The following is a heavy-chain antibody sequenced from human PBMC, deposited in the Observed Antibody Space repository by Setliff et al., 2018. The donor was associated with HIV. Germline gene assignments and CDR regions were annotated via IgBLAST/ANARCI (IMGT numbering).Heavy chain of an antibody. Sequence: SETLSLTCTVSGGSISSRGDYWSWVRQHPGKGLEWIGYIYYTGSTYSNPSLQSRLSISVDTSRGQFSLRLTSVTAADTAVYYCAGRRVAGLSCGQGTLVTVSS. CDR1: GGSISSRGDY. D-gene: IGHD6-19*01. V-gene: IGHV4-31*03. CDR3: AGRRVAGLS. J-gene: IGHJ5*02. CDR2: IYYTGST.